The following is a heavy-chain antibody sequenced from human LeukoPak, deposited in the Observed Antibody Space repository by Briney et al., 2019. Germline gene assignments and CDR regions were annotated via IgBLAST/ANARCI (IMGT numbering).Heavy chain of an antibody. V-gene: IGHV1-2*06. CDR3: ARDAYVHNAFNI. D-gene: IGHD1-1*01. J-gene: IGHJ3*02. CDR1: GYTFTGYY. Sequence: ASVKVSCKASGYTFTGYYMHWVRQAPGQGLEWMGRINPNSGGTNYAQKFQGRVTMTRDTSISTAYMELSRLRSDDTAVYYCARDAYVHNAFNIWGQGTVATVSS. CDR2: INPNSGGT.